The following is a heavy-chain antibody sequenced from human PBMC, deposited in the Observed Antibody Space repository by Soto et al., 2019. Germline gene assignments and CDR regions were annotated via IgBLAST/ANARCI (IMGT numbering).Heavy chain of an antibody. V-gene: IGHV3-30*18. Sequence: GGSLRLSCAASGFTFSSYGMHWVRQAPGKGLEWVAVISYDGSNKYYADSVKGRFTISRDNSKNTLYLQMNSLRAEDTAVYYCAKDMLLWFGEPGYYYYGMDVWGQGTTVTVSS. J-gene: IGHJ6*02. CDR1: GFTFSSYG. CDR2: ISYDGSNK. D-gene: IGHD3-10*01. CDR3: AKDMLLWFGEPGYYYYGMDV.